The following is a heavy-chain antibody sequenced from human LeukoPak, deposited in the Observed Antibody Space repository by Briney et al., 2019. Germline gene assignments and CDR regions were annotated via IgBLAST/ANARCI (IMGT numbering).Heavy chain of an antibody. V-gene: IGHV3-48*02. Sequence: PGGSLRLSRAASGFTFSSYSMNWVRQAPGKRLEWVSYISSSSSTIYYADSVKGRFTISRDNAKNSLYLQMNSLRDEDTAVYYCARSKAPWFGELLIRGAFDIWGQGTMVTVSS. CDR1: GFTFSSYS. CDR2: ISSSSSTI. D-gene: IGHD3-10*01. J-gene: IGHJ3*02. CDR3: ARSKAPWFGELLIRGAFDI.